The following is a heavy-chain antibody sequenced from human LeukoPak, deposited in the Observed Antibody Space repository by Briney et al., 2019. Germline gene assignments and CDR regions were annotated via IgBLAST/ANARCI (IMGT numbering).Heavy chain of an antibody. CDR3: ARDNYYDYYYMDV. CDR1: GYTFTSYD. CDR2: IIPILGIA. J-gene: IGHJ6*03. V-gene: IGHV1-69*04. Sequence: SVKVSCKASGYTFTSYDISWVRQAPGQGLEWMGRIIPILGIANYAQKFQGRVTITADKSTSTAYMELSSLRSEDTAVYYCARDNYYDYYYMDVWGKGTTVTVSS.